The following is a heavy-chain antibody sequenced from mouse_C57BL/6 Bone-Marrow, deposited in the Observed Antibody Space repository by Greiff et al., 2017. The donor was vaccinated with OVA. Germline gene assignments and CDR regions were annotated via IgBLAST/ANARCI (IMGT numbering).Heavy chain of an antibody. CDR1: GFTFSDYG. D-gene: IGHD1-1*01. CDR3: ARQGDGSSLYYFDY. Sequence: EVQRVESGGGLVQPGGSLKLSCAASGFTFSDYGMAWVRQAPRKGPEWVAFISNLAYSIYYADTVTGRFTISRENAKNTLYLEMSSLRSEDTAMYYCARQGDGSSLYYFDYWGQGTTLTVSS. V-gene: IGHV5-15*01. J-gene: IGHJ2*01. CDR2: ISNLAYSI.